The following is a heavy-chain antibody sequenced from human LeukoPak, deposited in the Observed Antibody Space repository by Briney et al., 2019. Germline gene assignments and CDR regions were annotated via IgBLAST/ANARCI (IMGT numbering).Heavy chain of an antibody. D-gene: IGHD6-19*01. J-gene: IGHJ4*02. CDR1: GFTFSSYA. CDR3: ARADGSVAGPPSGH. V-gene: IGHV3-30-3*01. CDR2: ISYDGSDK. Sequence: GGSLRLPCAASGFTFSSYAMHWVRQAPGKGLEWVAIISYDGSDKYYADSVKGRLTTSRDNSKSTLYLQMISLRTEDTAVYYCARADGSVAGPPSGHWGQGTLVTVSS.